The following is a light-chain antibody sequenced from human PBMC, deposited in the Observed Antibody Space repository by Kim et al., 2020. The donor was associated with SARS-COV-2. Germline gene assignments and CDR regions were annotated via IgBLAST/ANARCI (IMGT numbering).Light chain of an antibody. Sequence: DIQMTQSPSSLSASVGDIVTITCRASQSISSYLNWYQQKPGKAPKLLIYAASSLQSGVPSRFSGSGSGTDFTLTISSLQPEDFATYYCQQSYSTLTFGPGTKVDIK. CDR3: QQSYSTLT. CDR1: QSISSY. J-gene: IGKJ3*01. CDR2: AAS. V-gene: IGKV1-39*01.